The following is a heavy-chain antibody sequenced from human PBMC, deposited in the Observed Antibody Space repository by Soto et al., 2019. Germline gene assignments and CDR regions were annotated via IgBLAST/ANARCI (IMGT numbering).Heavy chain of an antibody. CDR3: TRGTGMSHSWYADS. V-gene: IGHV1-69*01. J-gene: IGHJ5*02. D-gene: IGHD6-13*01. CDR1: GGIFNTYA. CDR2: IIPIFGTA. Sequence: QVQLVQSGAEVKKPGSSVKVSCKASGGIFNTYALSWVRQAPGQGLEWMGGIIPIFGTANYAQKFQGSVTITADESTNITYMELSSLRSDDTAVYYCTRGTGMSHSWYADSWGQGTRVTVSS.